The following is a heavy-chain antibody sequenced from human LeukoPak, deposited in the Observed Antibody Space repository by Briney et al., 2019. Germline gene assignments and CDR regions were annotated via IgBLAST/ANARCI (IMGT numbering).Heavy chain of an antibody. V-gene: IGHV1-18*01. CDR3: ARTTYYYATSANN. Sequence: ASVKVSCKASGYAFTTYGISWVRQAPGQGLEWMGWISAYNGNTNYAQNLQGRVTMTTDTSTTTAYMELRSLRSDDTAVYYCARTTYYYATSANNWGQGTLVTVSS. J-gene: IGHJ4*02. D-gene: IGHD3-10*01. CDR2: ISAYNGNT. CDR1: GYAFTTYG.